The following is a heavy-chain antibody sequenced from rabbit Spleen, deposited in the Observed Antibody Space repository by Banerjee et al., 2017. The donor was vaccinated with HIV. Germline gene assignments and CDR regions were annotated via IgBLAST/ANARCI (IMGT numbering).Heavy chain of an antibody. CDR1: GFSFSSSDY. V-gene: IGHV1S45*01. D-gene: IGHD8-1*01. CDR2: IYIASGST. CDR3: ARDTGTSFSSYGMDL. J-gene: IGHJ6*01. Sequence: QEQLVESGGGLVQPGGSLKLSCTASGFSFSSSDYMCWVRQAPGKGLEWIACIYIASGSTYYASWAKGRFTISKTSSTTVTLQMTSLTAADTATYFCARDTGTSFSSYGMDLWGPGTLVTVS.